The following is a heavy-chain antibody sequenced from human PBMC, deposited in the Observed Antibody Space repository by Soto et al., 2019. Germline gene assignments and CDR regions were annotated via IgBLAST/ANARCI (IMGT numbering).Heavy chain of an antibody. CDR2: IIPIFGTA. D-gene: IGHD6-13*01. J-gene: IGHJ4*02. V-gene: IGHV1-69*01. CDR1: GGTFSSYA. Sequence: QVQLVQSGAEVKKPGSSVKVSCKASGGTFSSYAISWVRRAPGQGLEWMGGIIPIFGTANYAQKFQGRVTITADESTSTAYMELSSLRSEDTAVYYCARLREAAAGAYYFDYWGQGTLVTVSS. CDR3: ARLREAAAGAYYFDY.